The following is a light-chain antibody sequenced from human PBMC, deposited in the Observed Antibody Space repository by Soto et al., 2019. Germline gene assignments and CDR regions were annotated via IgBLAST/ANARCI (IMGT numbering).Light chain of an antibody. J-gene: IGLJ1*01. CDR1: SSDVGGYNY. V-gene: IGLV2-8*01. CDR2: EVS. CDR3: QSYDRSLSGSF. Sequence: QSALTQPPSASGSPGQSVTISCTGTSSDVGGYNYVSWYQHHPGKAPKLMIYEVSKRPSGVPDRFSGSRSATSASLTITGLQAEDEADYYCQSYDRSLSGSFFGTGTKVTVL.